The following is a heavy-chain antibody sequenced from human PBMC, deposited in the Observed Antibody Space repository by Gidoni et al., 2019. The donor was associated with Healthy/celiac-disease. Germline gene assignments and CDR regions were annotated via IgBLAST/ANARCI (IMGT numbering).Heavy chain of an antibody. Sequence: EVQLVESGGGLVKPGGSLRLSCAASGFTFSNAWLRWVRQAPGKGLEWVGRIKSKTDGGTTDYAAPVKGRFTISRDDSKNTLYLQMNSLKTEDTAVYYCTTESQYQLLYWRAYYFDYWGQGTLVTVSS. CDR1: GFTFSNAW. CDR3: TTESQYQLLYWRAYYFDY. V-gene: IGHV3-15*01. J-gene: IGHJ4*02. CDR2: IKSKTDGGTT. D-gene: IGHD2-2*02.